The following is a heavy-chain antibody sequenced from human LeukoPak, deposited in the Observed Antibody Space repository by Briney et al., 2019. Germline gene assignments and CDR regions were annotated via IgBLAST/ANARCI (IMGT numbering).Heavy chain of an antibody. D-gene: IGHD2-2*01. CDR1: GFTLSSYG. CDR2: ISYVGSNK. CDR3: AKDLLCSSTSCYGTGYFDS. V-gene: IGHV3-30*18. J-gene: IGHJ4*02. Sequence: GGSLRLSCAASGFTLSSYGMHWVHQAPGKGLEWVAIISYVGSNKDYADSVKGRFTISRDNSKNTLYLQMNSLRAEDTAVYYCAKDLLCSSTSCYGTGYFDSWGQGALVTVSS.